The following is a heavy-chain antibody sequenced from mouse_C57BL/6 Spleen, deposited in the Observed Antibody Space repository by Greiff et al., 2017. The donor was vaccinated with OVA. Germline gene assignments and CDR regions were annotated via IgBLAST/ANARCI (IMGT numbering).Heavy chain of an antibody. CDR1: GFTFTDYY. Sequence: EVKLMESGGGLVQPGGSLSLSCAASGFTFTDYYMSWVRQPPGKALEWLGFIRNKANGYTTEYSASVNGRFTISRDNSQSILYLQMNVLRAEDSATYYCARYDYDPFWFAYWGQGTLVTVSA. J-gene: IGHJ3*01. CDR3: ARYDYDPFWFAY. D-gene: IGHD2-4*01. V-gene: IGHV7-3*01. CDR2: IRNKANGYTT.